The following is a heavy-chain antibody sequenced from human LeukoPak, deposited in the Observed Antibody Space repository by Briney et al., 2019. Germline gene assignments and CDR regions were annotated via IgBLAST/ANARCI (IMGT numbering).Heavy chain of an antibody. CDR1: GYSFSNYW. J-gene: IGHJ4*02. Sequence: GESLKISCKGSGYSFSNYWIGWVRQMPGKGLEWMGIIYPGDSDTRYSPSFQGQVTISADKSISTAYLQWSSLKASDTAMYYCAILEQGATGPFDYWGQGTLVTVSS. CDR2: IYPGDSDT. D-gene: IGHD1-26*01. V-gene: IGHV5-51*01. CDR3: AILEQGATGPFDY.